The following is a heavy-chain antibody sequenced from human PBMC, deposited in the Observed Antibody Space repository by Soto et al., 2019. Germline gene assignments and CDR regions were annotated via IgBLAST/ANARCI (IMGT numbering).Heavy chain of an antibody. CDR1: GFTFSVSA. J-gene: IGHJ6*02. D-gene: IGHD1-26*01. CDR2: IRSKADNYAT. Sequence: EVQLVESGGGLVQPGGSLKLSCAVSGFTFSVSAIHWVRQASGKGREWVGRIRSKADNYATAYGASVKGRFSISRDDSKNTAYLQMNSLNTEDTAVYYCARLAEWEYYDGMDVWGQGTTVSVSS. CDR3: ARLAEWEYYDGMDV. V-gene: IGHV3-73*02.